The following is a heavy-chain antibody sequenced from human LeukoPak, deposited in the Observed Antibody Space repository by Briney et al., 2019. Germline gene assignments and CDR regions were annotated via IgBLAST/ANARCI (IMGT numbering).Heavy chain of an antibody. V-gene: IGHV3-21*01. J-gene: IGHJ4*02. Sequence: GGSLRLSCAASGFTFSSYSMNWVRQAPGKGLEWVSSISSSSSYIYYADSVKGRFTISRDNAKNSLYLQMNSLRAGDTAVYYCARGGSGWYEGDYWGQGTLVTVSS. D-gene: IGHD6-19*01. CDR3: ARGGSGWYEGDY. CDR1: GFTFSSYS. CDR2: ISSSSSYI.